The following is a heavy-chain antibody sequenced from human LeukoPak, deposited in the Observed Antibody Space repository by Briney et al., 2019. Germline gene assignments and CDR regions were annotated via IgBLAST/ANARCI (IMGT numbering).Heavy chain of an antibody. CDR2: VKEDGSEK. CDR1: GFTFGNYW. CDR3: TRMYLYESSGYRPSDY. V-gene: IGHV3-7*01. Sequence: GGSLRLSCVTSGFTFGNYWMSWVRQAPGKGLEWVAKVKEDGSEKNYVDYVKGRFTISRDNAENAVHLEMNSLRAEDTAIYYCTRMYLYESSGYRPSDYWGQGTLVTVSS. J-gene: IGHJ4*02. D-gene: IGHD3-22*01.